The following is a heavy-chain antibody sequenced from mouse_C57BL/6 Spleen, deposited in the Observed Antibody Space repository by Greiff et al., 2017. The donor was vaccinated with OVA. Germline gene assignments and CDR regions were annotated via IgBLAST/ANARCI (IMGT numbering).Heavy chain of an antibody. V-gene: IGHV1-59*01. CDR3: AREGGGSGYFDV. D-gene: IGHD1-1*01. CDR1: GYTFTSYW. Sequence: QVQLQQPGAELVRPGTSVKLSCKASGYTFTSYWMHWVKQRPGQGLEWIGVIDPSDSYTNYNQKFKGKATLSVDTSSSTAYMQLSSLTSEDSAVYYCAREGGGSGYFDVWGTGTTVTVSS. J-gene: IGHJ1*03. CDR2: IDPSDSYT.